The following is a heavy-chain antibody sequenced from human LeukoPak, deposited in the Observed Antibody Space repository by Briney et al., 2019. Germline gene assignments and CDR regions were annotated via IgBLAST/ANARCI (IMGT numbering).Heavy chain of an antibody. CDR3: AILPIYDILTGYYEGGAFDI. J-gene: IGHJ3*02. D-gene: IGHD3-9*01. CDR1: GGSISSSSYY. CDR2: IYYSGST. V-gene: IGHV4-39*07. Sequence: SETLSLTCTVSGGSISSSSYYWGWIRQPPGKGLEWIGSIYYSGSTYYNPSLKSRVTISVDTSKNQFSLKLSSVTAADTAVYYCAILPIYDILTGYYEGGAFDIWGQGTMVTVSS.